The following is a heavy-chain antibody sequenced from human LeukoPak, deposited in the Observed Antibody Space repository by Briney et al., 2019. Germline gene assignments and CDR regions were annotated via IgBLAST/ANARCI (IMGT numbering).Heavy chain of an antibody. CDR1: GGSISSGGYY. J-gene: IGHJ4*02. CDR3: AKEETYYDFWSGPPD. Sequence: LSLTCTVSGGSISSGGYYWNWIRQAPGKGLEWVSAISGSGGSTYYADSVKGRFTISRDNSKNTLYLQMNSLRAEDTAVYYCAKEETYYDFWSGPPDWGQGTLVTVSS. D-gene: IGHD3-3*01. V-gene: IGHV3-23*01. CDR2: ISGSGGST.